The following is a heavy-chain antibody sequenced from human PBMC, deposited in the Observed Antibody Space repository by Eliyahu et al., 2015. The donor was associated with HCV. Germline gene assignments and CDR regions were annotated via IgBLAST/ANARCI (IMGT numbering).Heavy chain of an antibody. J-gene: IGHJ5*02. Sequence: QVQLQQWGAGLLKPSETLSLTCAVYGGSFSGYYWSWIRQPPGKGLEWIGEINHSGSTNYNPSLKSRVTISVDTSKNQFSLKLSSVTAADTAVYYCARGPRWLVGSRNWFDPWGQGTLVTVSS. CDR1: GGSFSGYY. V-gene: IGHV4-34*01. CDR2: INHSGST. D-gene: IGHD6-19*01. CDR3: ARGPRWLVGSRNWFDP.